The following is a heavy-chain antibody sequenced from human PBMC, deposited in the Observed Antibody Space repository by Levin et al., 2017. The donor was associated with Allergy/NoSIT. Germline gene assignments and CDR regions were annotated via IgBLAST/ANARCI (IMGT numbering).Heavy chain of an antibody. CDR3: ARVWGDSDGYGFDY. Sequence: KSGESLKISCKASGYTFSGYYMHWVRQAPGQGLEWMGWINPYSGGTNYAQKFQGRVTMTRDTSISTAYMELSRLRFDDTAVYYCARVWGDSDGYGFDYWGQGTLVTVSS. CDR1: GYTFSGYY. CDR2: INPYSGGT. J-gene: IGHJ4*02. D-gene: IGHD5-18*01. V-gene: IGHV1-2*02.